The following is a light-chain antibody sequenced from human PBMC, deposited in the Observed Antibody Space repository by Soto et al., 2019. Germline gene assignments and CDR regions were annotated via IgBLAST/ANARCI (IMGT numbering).Light chain of an antibody. CDR2: DVS. Sequence: QSVLTQPASVSGSPGQSITISCTGTSSDVGGYNYVSWYQQHPGKAPKLMIFDVSNRPSGVSNRFSGSKSGNTASLTISGLQAEDEADYYCNSYTSTSVVFVGGTKVTVL. CDR3: NSYTSTSVV. J-gene: IGLJ2*01. V-gene: IGLV2-14*01. CDR1: SSDVGGYNY.